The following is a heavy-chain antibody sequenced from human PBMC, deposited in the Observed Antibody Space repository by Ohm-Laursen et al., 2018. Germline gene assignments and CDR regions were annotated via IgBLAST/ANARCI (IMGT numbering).Heavy chain of an antibody. D-gene: IGHD3-3*01. CDR1: GGSISSCY. Sequence: PPGTLSLTCTVSGGSISSCYWSWIRQPPGKGLEWIGYIYYSGSTNYNPSLKSRVTISVDTSKNQFSLKLSSVTAADAAVYYCASTYYDFWSGQNWFDPWGQGTLVTVSS. J-gene: IGHJ5*02. CDR3: ASTYYDFWSGQNWFDP. CDR2: IYYSGST. V-gene: IGHV4-59*08.